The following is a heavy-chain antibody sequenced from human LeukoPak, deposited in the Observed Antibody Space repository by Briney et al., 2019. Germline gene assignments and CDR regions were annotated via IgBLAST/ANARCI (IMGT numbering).Heavy chain of an antibody. V-gene: IGHV3-43*01. CDR2: ISWDGGST. Sequence: QPGGSLRLSCAASGFTFDDYTMHWVRQAPGKGLEWVSLISWDGGSTYYADSVKGRFTISRDNSKNSLYLQMNSLRTEDTALYYCARPESHHAFDIWGQGTMVTVSS. CDR3: ARPESHHAFDI. D-gene: IGHD5-24*01. CDR1: GFTFDDYT. J-gene: IGHJ3*02.